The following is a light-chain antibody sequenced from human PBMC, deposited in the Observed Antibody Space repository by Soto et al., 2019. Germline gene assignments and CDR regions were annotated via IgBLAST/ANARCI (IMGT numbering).Light chain of an antibody. V-gene: IGKV3-20*01. CDR3: QQFGASLTWT. CDR2: GAS. CDR1: QSVMSNY. J-gene: IGKJ1*01. Sequence: IVMTKSPATLSVSPGERATLSCRASQSVMSNYLSWYQQKPGQPPRLLIYGASSRATGIPDRFSGSGSGTDFTLTISSLEPEDFAVYYCQQFGASLTWTFGQGTKVDIK.